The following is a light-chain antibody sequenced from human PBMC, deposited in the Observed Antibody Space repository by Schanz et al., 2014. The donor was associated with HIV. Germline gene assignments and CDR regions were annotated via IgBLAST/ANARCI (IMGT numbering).Light chain of an antibody. CDR1: QSVNFN. V-gene: IGKV3D-20*02. J-gene: IGKJ2*01. CDR3: QQRSNWPPYT. Sequence: EVVMTQSPATLSVSPGERATLSCRASQSVNFNLAWYQQKHGQAPRLLIFHSSRRATGIPDRFSGSGSGTDFTLSISRLEPEDFAVYYCQQRSNWPPYTFGQGTKLEIK. CDR2: HSS.